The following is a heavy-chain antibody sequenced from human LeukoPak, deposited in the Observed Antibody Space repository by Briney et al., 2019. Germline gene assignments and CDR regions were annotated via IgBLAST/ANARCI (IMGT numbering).Heavy chain of an antibody. Sequence: PSETLSLTCTVSGGSISSSSYYWGWVRQPPGKGLEWIGYIHYSGSTKYKSSLKSRVTISVDTSKNQFSLKLNSVTAADTAVYYCARGKEVITMLRGLKPGYYFDYWGQGTLVTVSS. CDR2: IHYSGST. J-gene: IGHJ4*02. CDR1: GGSISSSSYY. CDR3: ARGKEVITMLRGLKPGYYFDY. V-gene: IGHV4-61*05. D-gene: IGHD3-10*01.